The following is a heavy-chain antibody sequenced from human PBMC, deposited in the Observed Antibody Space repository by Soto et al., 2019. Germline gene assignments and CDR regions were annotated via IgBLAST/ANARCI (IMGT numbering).Heavy chain of an antibody. CDR2: VRNKAYGGTT. D-gene: IGHD6-13*01. CDR1: GFTFSDYA. Sequence: GGSLRLSCTTSGFTFSDYAFCWFRQAPGKWLEWVGVVRNKAYGGTTDYAASVKGRFDISRDDSKSIAYLQMNSVTTEDTGVYFCARYTYTSRYSHYCMDVWGHGXTVTVYS. CDR3: ARYTYTSRYSHYCMDV. J-gene: IGHJ6*02. V-gene: IGHV3-49*03.